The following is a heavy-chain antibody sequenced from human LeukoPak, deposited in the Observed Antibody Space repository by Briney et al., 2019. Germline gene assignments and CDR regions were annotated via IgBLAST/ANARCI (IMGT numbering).Heavy chain of an antibody. CDR3: ARAPSEKGAKGLYFDY. J-gene: IGHJ4*02. CDR1: GFTFSDYY. CDR2: ISSSCSTI. V-gene: IGHV3-11*04. D-gene: IGHD1-26*01. Sequence: GGSLRLSCAASGFTFSDYYMSLIRQAPGKGLEGVSDISSSCSTIYYADSVNGRFTISMDNSKNSLYLQMNGLRAEDTAVYYCARAPSEKGAKGLYFDYWGEGTLVTVS.